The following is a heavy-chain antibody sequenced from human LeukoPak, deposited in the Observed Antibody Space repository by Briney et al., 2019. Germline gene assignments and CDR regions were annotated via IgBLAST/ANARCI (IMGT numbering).Heavy chain of an antibody. CDR1: GFTSSTYS. V-gene: IGHV3-21*01. CDR2: IISISSSYI. J-gene: IGHJ4*02. Sequence: GRSLRLSCPASGFTSSTYSINWVRQPPGKWLEWVSSIISISSSYIYYAESVKGGFTISRDNAKNSLYLQMNSLRAEDTAVYYCATVAGYYKWNYDYWGQGTLVPVYS. D-gene: IGHD3-9*01. CDR3: ATVAGYYKWNYDY.